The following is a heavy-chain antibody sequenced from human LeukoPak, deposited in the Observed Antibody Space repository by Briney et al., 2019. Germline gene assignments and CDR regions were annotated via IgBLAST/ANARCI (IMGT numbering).Heavy chain of an antibody. V-gene: IGHV4-59*10. J-gene: IGHJ3*02. D-gene: IGHD1-14*01. CDR3: LGNLNDAFDI. CDR2: IYTSGST. Sequence: PSETLSLTCAVYGGSFSGYYWSWIRQPPGKGPEWIGRIYTSGSTNYNPSLKSRVTMSVDTSKNQFSLKLSSVTAADTAVYYCLGNLNDAFDIWGQGTMATVSS. CDR1: GGSFSGYY.